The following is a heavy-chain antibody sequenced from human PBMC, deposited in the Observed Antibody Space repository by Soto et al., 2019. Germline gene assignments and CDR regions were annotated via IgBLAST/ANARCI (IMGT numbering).Heavy chain of an antibody. Sequence: GGSLSLSCAAPGFTFSNYAMTWVRQAPGKGLEWVSAISGSGYSTYYADSVKGRFTISRDNSEDTLYLKMNSLRAEDTAIYYCAKGSAINSYYHMDVWGKGTTVTVSS. CDR2: ISGSGYST. J-gene: IGHJ6*03. CDR1: GFTFSNYA. D-gene: IGHD3-3*01. CDR3: AKGSAINSYYHMDV. V-gene: IGHV3-23*01.